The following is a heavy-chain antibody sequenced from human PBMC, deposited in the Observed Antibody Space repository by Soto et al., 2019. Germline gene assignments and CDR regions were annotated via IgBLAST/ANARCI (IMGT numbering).Heavy chain of an antibody. CDR2: IYYSGST. V-gene: IGHV4-39*01. Sequence: SETLSLTCTVSGGSISSSSYYWGWIRQPPGKGLEWIGSIYYSGSTYYNPSLKSRVTISVDTSRNQFSLKLSSVTAADTAVYYCARHYVDTDMVHAYYYYYGMDVWGQGTTVTVSS. J-gene: IGHJ6*02. D-gene: IGHD5-18*01. CDR3: ARHYVDTDMVHAYYYYYGMDV. CDR1: GGSISSSSYY.